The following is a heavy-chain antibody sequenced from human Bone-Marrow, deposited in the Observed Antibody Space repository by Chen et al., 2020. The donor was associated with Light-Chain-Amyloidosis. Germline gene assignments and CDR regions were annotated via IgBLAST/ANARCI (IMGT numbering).Heavy chain of an antibody. D-gene: IGHD3-10*01. CDR2: IIPSFGTT. Sequence: QVQLVQSGAEVKKPGSSVKVSCKATGTTFNNYAFDWVRQAPGQGLEWMGKIIPSFGTTNYAQKFQGRVTITADESTTTIHMELTSLKSEDAAVYYCARARRKSDWELRYFLDVWGNGTTVTVSS. J-gene: IGHJ6*03. CDR3: ARARRKSDWELRYFLDV. V-gene: IGHV1-69*13. CDR1: GTTFNNYA.